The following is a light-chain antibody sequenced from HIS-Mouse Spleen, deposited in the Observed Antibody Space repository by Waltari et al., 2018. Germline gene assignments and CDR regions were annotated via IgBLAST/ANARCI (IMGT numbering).Light chain of an antibody. V-gene: IGLV2-23*01. CDR3: CSYAGSSTYV. CDR1: SSDVGSYNL. CDR2: EGS. Sequence: QSALTQPASVSGSPGQSITISCTGTSSDVGSYNLVSRYQQHPGKAPKLMIYEGSKRPSGVSNRFSGSKSGNTASLTISGLQADDEADYYCCSYAGSSTYVFGTGTKVTVL. J-gene: IGLJ1*01.